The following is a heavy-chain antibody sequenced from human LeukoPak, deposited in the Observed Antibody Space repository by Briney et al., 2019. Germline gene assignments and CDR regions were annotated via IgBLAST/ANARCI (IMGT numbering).Heavy chain of an antibody. CDR2: ISAYNGNT. D-gene: IGHD5-12*01. V-gene: IGHV1-18*01. J-gene: IGHJ5*02. CDR3: ARDLSSGYDYECWFDP. Sequence: ASVKVSCKASGYTFTSYGISWVRQAPGQGLEWMGWISAYNGNTNYAQKLQGRVTMTTDTSTSTAYMELRSLRSGDTAVYYCARDLSSGYDYECWFDPWGQGTLVTVSS. CDR1: GYTFTSYG.